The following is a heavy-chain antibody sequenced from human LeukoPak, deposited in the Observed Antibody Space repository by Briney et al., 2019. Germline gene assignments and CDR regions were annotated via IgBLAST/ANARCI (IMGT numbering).Heavy chain of an antibody. J-gene: IGHJ5*02. D-gene: IGHD4-23*01. CDR1: GDSITSTYY. CDR2: MSHSGNT. CDR3: ARARKYNGNPNWFDL. V-gene: IGHV4-38-2*02. Sequence: SETLSLTCNVSGDSITSTYYWGWIRQPPGKGLEWIVSMSHSGNTYYNPSLKSRVTISVDPSKNHFSLILSAVTAADTAVYYCARARKYNGNPNWFDLWGQGVLVTVSS.